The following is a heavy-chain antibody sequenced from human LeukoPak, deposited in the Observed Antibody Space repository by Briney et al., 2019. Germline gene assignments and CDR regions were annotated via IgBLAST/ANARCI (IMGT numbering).Heavy chain of an antibody. CDR3: ASGVGSSSWTTIYYFDY. CDR1: GVTFSSYW. V-gene: IGHV3-7*01. Sequence: PGGSLRLSCAACGVTFSSYWMSWVRQAPGKGLEWVANKKQDGSEKYYVDSVKGRFTISRDNAKNSLYLQMNSLRAEDTAVYYCASGVGSSSWTTIYYFDYWGQGTLVTVSS. D-gene: IGHD6-13*01. J-gene: IGHJ4*02. CDR2: KKQDGSEK.